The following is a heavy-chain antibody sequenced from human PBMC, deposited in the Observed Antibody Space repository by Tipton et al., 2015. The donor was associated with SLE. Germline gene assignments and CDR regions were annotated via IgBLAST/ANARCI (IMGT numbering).Heavy chain of an antibody. J-gene: IGHJ3*02. CDR1: GFTFSNYW. CDR2: IKEDGSQK. Sequence: SLRLSCAVSGFTFSNYWMSWVRQAPGKGLEWVANIKEDGSQKNYMDSVRGRFTISRDNAKSSLYLQMNVLRAEDTAVYYCARGRAGSWRDAFDIWGQGTLVTVSS. D-gene: IGHD6-13*01. CDR3: ARGRAGSWRDAFDI. V-gene: IGHV3-7*04.